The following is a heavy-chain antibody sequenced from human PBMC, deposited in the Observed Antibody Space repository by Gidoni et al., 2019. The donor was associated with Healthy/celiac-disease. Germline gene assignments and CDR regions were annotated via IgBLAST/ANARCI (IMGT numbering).Heavy chain of an antibody. CDR2: ISYSVST. Sequence: QVQLQESGPGLVKPSETLSLTCTVSGGSIRSYYWSWIRQPSGKGLEWIGYISYSVSTNYTPSLKSRVTISVDTSKNQFSLKLSSVTAAATAVYYCARLSKGYSNYFDYWGQGTLVTVSS. V-gene: IGHV4-59*08. J-gene: IGHJ4*02. CDR1: GGSIRSYY. CDR3: ARLSKGYSNYFDY. D-gene: IGHD4-4*01.